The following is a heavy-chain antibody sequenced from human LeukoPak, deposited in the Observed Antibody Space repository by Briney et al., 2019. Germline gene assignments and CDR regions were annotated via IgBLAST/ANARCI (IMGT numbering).Heavy chain of an antibody. CDR3: ARGTVEQDYGDYEEGYYFDY. D-gene: IGHD4-17*01. Sequence: SQTLSLTCTVSGGSISSGDYYWSWIRQHPGKGLEWIGYIYYSGSTYYNPSLKSRVNISVGTSRNQFSLKLSSVTAADTAVYYCARGTVEQDYGDYEEGYYFDYWGQGTLVTVSS. J-gene: IGHJ4*02. V-gene: IGHV4-31*03. CDR2: IYYSGST. CDR1: GGSISSGDYY.